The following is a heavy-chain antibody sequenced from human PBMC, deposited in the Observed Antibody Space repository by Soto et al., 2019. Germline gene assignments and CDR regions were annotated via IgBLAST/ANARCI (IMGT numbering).Heavy chain of an antibody. CDR3: ARDRLDYYDSSGYYAPDAFDI. V-gene: IGHV3-33*01. CDR2: IYYDGFNK. D-gene: IGHD3-22*01. CDR1: GFTFSTYG. J-gene: IGHJ3*02. Sequence: GGSLRLSCAAAGFTFSTYGMHWVRQAPGKGLEWVATIYYDGFNKYYADSVKGRFTISRDNSKNTLYLQMNSLRAEDTAVYYCARDRLDYYDSSGYYAPDAFDIWGQGTMVTVSS.